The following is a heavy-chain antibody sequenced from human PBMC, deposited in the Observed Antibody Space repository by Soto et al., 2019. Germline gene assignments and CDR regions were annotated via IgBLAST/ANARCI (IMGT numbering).Heavy chain of an antibody. D-gene: IGHD6-13*01. V-gene: IGHV4-4*02. Sequence: QVQLQESGPGLVRPSGTVSLTCAVSGGSISNGDWWSWVRQPPGKGLEWIGEIHHSGSTNYNPSLKSRVTMSVVPSKNLFYLTLNSVTAADTAFYYCARDQGSHPGDWGQGTLVSVSS. CDR2: IHHSGST. CDR1: GGSISNGDW. CDR3: ARDQGSHPGD. J-gene: IGHJ4*02.